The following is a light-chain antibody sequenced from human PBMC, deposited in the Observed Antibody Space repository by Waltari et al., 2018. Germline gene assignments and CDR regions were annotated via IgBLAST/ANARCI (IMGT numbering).Light chain of an antibody. J-gene: IGLJ3*02. CDR2: EVS. CDR3: SSHEDSNPLV. V-gene: IGLV2-8*01. CDR1: SSDVGGYDF. Sequence: QSALTQPPSASGSPGPSVTISCTGTSSDVGGYDFVPWYQQHPGNAPKLMIYEVSKRPSGVPDRFSGSKSGNTASLTVSGLQAEDEADYFCSSHEDSNPLVFGGGTKLTVL.